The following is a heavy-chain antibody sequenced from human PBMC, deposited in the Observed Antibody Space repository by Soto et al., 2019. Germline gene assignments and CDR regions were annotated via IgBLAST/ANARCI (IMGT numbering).Heavy chain of an antibody. J-gene: IGHJ6*02. CDR1: GYTFTSYG. CDR3: AIKEEGSSGWYDYYYYGMDV. D-gene: IGHD6-19*01. V-gene: IGHV1-18*01. CDR2: ISAYNGNT. Sequence: ASVKVSCKASGYTFTSYGISWVRQAPGQGLEWMGWISAYNGNTNYAQKLQGRVTMTTDTSTSTAYMELRSLRSDDTAVYYCAIKEEGSSGWYDYYYYGMDVWGQGTTVTVSS.